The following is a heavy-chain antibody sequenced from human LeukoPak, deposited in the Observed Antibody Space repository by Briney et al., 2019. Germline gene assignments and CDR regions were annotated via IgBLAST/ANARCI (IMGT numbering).Heavy chain of an antibody. J-gene: IGHJ4*02. Sequence: SETLSLTCTVSGGSISRYYWSWIRQPPGKGLEGIGYFYYSGSTNYNPSLKSRVTMSVDTSKNQFSLKLSSVTAADTAVYYCARFRHDYGDSYFDYWGQGTLVTVSS. CDR3: ARFRHDYGDSYFDY. V-gene: IGHV4-59*01. CDR1: GGSISRYY. D-gene: IGHD4-17*01. CDR2: FYYSGST.